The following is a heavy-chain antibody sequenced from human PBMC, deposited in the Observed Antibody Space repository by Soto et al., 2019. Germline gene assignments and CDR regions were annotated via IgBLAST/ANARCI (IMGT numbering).Heavy chain of an antibody. CDR2: IYWNDDK. J-gene: IGHJ4*02. Sequence: GLDLEWLALIYWNDDKRYSPSLKSRLTITKDTSKNQVVLTMTNMDPVDTATYYCAHRSGIAVAGNFDYWGQGTLVTVSS. CDR3: AHRSGIAVAGNFDY. D-gene: IGHD6-19*01. V-gene: IGHV2-5*01.